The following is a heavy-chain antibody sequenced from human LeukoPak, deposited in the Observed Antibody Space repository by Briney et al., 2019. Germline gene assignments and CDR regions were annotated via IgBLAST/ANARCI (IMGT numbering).Heavy chain of an antibody. J-gene: IGHJ5*02. CDR3: ARDQGDCSGGSCYDVGWFDP. V-gene: IGHV3-48*02. Sequence: PGGSLRLSCAVSGFTFSSYSMNWVRQAPGKGLEWVSYISSSSSTIYYADSVKGRFTISRDNAKNSLYLQMNSLRDEDTAVYYCARDQGDCSGGSCYDVGWFDPWGQGTLVTVSS. CDR2: ISSSSSTI. CDR1: GFTFSSYS. D-gene: IGHD2-15*01.